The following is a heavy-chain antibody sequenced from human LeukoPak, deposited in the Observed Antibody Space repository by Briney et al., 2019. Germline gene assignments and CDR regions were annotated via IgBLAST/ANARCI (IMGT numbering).Heavy chain of an antibody. V-gene: IGHV3-33*06. CDR2: IWYDGSNK. CDR1: GFTFSSYG. J-gene: IGHJ4*02. D-gene: IGHD3-22*01. Sequence: GGSLRLFCAASGFTFSSYGMHWVRQAPGNGLEWVAVIWYDGSNKYYADSVKGRFTISRDNSKNTLYLQMNSLRAEDTAVYYCAKRSGYYYYWGQGTLVTVSS. CDR3: AKRSGYYYY.